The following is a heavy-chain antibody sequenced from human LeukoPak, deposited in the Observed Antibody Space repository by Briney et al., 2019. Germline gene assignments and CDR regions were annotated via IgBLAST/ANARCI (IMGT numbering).Heavy chain of an antibody. CDR3: AKGRAVEVVAAFNY. J-gene: IGHJ4*01. CDR1: GFTFSSYA. D-gene: IGHD2-15*01. V-gene: IGHV3-23*01. CDR2: ISGSGAST. Sequence: GGSLRLSCAASGFTFSSYAMSWVRQAPGKGPEWVSAISGSGASTYYADSVKGRFTISRDNSKNTLYLQMNSLRAEDTAVYYCAKGRAVEVVAAFNYWGHGTVVTVSS.